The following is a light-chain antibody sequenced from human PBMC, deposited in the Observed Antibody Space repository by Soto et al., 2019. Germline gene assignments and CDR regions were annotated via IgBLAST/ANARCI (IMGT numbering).Light chain of an antibody. CDR1: SNDIGGYNY. CDR3: CSSAGRYTLV. CDR2: DVS. J-gene: IGLJ2*01. Sequence: QSALTQPRSVSGSPGQSVNISCTGTSNDIGGYNYVSWYQQHPGKAPKVMIYDVSQRPSGVPDRFYCSKSGNTASLTISGLHDEEEADYYCCSSAGRYTLVFGGGTKLTVL. V-gene: IGLV2-11*01.